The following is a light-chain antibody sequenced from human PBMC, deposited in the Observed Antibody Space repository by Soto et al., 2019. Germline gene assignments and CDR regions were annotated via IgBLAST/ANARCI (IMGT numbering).Light chain of an antibody. J-gene: IGLJ1*01. CDR1: SSDVGGYNY. V-gene: IGLV2-8*01. CDR3: AAWDGSLNGYV. Sequence: QSALTQPPSASGSPGQSVTISCTGTSSDVGGYNYVSWYQQHPGKAPKLMIYEVSKRPSGVPDRFSGSKSGTSASLAISGLQSEDEADYYCAAWDGSLNGYVFGTGTKVTVL. CDR2: EVS.